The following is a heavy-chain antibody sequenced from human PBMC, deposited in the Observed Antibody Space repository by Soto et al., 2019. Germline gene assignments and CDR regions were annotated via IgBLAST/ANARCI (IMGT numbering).Heavy chain of an antibody. CDR1: GFTFSSYS. J-gene: IGHJ4*02. CDR3: ARDLCSGGSCYLGFDY. D-gene: IGHD2-15*01. V-gene: IGHV3-21*01. Sequence: PGGSLRLSCAASGFTFSSYSMNWVRQAPGKGLEWVSSISSSSSYIYYADSVKGRFTISRDNAKNSLYLQMNSLRAEDTAVYYCARDLCSGGSCYLGFDYWGQGTLVTVSS. CDR2: ISSSSSYI.